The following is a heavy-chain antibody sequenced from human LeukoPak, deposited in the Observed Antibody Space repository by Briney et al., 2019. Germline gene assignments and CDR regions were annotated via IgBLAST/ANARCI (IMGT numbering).Heavy chain of an antibody. Sequence: ASVKVSCKASGGTFSSYAISWVRQAPGQGLEWMGGIIPIFGTANYAQKFRGRVTITADESTSTAYMELSSLRSEDTAVYYCARDLGYCSSTSCSHWGQGTLVTVSS. J-gene: IGHJ4*02. CDR1: GGTFSSYA. D-gene: IGHD2-2*01. V-gene: IGHV1-69*13. CDR2: IIPIFGTA. CDR3: ARDLGYCSSTSCSH.